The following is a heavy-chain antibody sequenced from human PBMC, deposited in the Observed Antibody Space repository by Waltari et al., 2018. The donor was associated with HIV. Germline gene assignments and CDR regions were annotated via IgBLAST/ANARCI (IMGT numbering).Heavy chain of an antibody. CDR2: ISNDGSNK. V-gene: IGHV3-30*04. Sequence: QVHLVESGGGVVQPGRSLSLSCAASGLPFSSYAIHWVRQATGKGLEWVAVISNDGSNKYYADSVKGRFTISRDNSKNTLYLQMNSLRAEDTAVYYCARDWGSLRDDYYYYGMDVWGQGTTVTVSS. J-gene: IGHJ6*02. CDR1: GLPFSSYA. CDR3: ARDWGSLRDDYYYYGMDV. D-gene: IGHD3-16*01.